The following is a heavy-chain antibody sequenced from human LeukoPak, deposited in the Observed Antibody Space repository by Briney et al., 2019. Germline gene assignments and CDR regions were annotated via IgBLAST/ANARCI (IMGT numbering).Heavy chain of an antibody. Sequence: GRSLRLSCTASGLTLGDYAMSWVRQAPGKGREWVSFIRSKAYGGTTEYAASVKGRFIISRDDSKSIAYLQMNSLKTEDTAVYYCSRVRYCSGRSCYFGAFDIWGQGTMVTVSS. CDR1: GLTLGDYA. J-gene: IGHJ3*02. V-gene: IGHV3-49*04. CDR3: SRVRYCSGRSCYFGAFDI. CDR2: IRSKAYGGTT. D-gene: IGHD2-15*01.